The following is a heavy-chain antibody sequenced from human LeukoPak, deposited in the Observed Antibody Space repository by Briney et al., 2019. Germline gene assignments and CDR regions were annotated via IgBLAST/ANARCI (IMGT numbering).Heavy chain of an antibody. V-gene: IGHV3-66*01. CDR1: GFTVSSNY. Sequence: GGSLRLSCAASGFTVSSNYMSWVRQAPGKGLEWVSVIYSGGSTYYADSVKGRVTISRDNSKNTLFLLMNSLRADDTAVYYCARITDSSGWYFDYWGQGTLVTVSS. CDR3: ARITDSSGWYFDY. CDR2: IYSGGST. J-gene: IGHJ4*02. D-gene: IGHD6-19*01.